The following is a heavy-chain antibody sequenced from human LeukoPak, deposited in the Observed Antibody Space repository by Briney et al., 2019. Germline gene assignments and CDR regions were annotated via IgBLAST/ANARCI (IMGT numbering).Heavy chain of an antibody. CDR3: ARSNIVGARDDAFDI. V-gene: IGHV4-59*01. D-gene: IGHD1-26*01. CDR2: IYYSGST. Sequence: PSETLSLTCTVSGGSISSYYWSWIRQPPGKGLEWIGYIYYSGSTNYNPSLKSRVTISVDTSKNQFSLKLSSVTAADTAVYYCARSNIVGARDDAFDIWGQGTMVTVSS. CDR1: GGSISSYY. J-gene: IGHJ3*02.